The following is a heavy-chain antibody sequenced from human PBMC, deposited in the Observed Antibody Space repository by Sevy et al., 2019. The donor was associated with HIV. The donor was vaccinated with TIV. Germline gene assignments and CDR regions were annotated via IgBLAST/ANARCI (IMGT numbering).Heavy chain of an antibody. Sequence: ASVKVSCKASGYTFTSYDINWVRQATGQGLEWMGRMNPKSGNTGYAQKFQGRVSMTRNTSISTAYMEMSSLRSEDTAVYYCASGGTGNYYDLDYWGQGTLVTVSS. CDR2: MNPKSGNT. J-gene: IGHJ4*02. D-gene: IGHD1-26*01. CDR3: ASGGTGNYYDLDY. V-gene: IGHV1-8*01. CDR1: GYTFTSYD.